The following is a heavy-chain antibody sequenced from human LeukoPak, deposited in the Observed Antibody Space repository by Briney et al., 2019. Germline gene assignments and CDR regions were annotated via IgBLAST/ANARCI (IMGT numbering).Heavy chain of an antibody. CDR2: IYHSGST. D-gene: IGHD1-1*01. CDR3: ARVTWNGPNAFDI. J-gene: IGHJ3*02. CDR1: GYSISSGYY. V-gene: IGHV4-38-2*02. Sequence: SETLSLTCTVSGYSISSGYYWGWIRQPPGKGLEWIGSIYHSGSTYYSPSLKSRVTISVDTSKNQFSLKLSSVTAADTAVYYCARVTWNGPNAFDIWGQETMVTVSS.